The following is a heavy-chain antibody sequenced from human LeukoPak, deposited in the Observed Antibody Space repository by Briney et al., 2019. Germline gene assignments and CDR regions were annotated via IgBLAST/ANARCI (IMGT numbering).Heavy chain of an antibody. CDR2: ISWNSGSI. CDR1: GFTFDDYA. Sequence: GGSLRLSCAASGFTFDDYAMHWVRQAPGKGLEWVSGISWNSGSIGYADSVKGRFTISRDNAKNSLYLQMNSLRAEDTALYYCAKDIATGNRLYYFDYWGQGTLVTVSS. V-gene: IGHV3-9*01. J-gene: IGHJ4*02. CDR3: AKDIATGNRLYYFDY. D-gene: IGHD1-14*01.